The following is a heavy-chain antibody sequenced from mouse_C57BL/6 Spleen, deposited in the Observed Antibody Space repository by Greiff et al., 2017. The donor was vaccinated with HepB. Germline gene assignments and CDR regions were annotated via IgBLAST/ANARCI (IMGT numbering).Heavy chain of an antibody. J-gene: IGHJ2*01. D-gene: IGHD1-1*01. CDR2: IDPSDSYT. Sequence: QVQLQQPGAELVRPGTSVKLSCKASGYTFTSYWMHWVKQRPGQGLEWIGVIDPSDSYTNYNQKFKGKATLTVDTSSSTAYMQLSSLTSEDSAVYYCARGKISYDYGSSYDYFDYWGQGTTLTVSS. CDR1: GYTFTSYW. CDR3: ARGKISYDYGSSYDYFDY. V-gene: IGHV1-59*01.